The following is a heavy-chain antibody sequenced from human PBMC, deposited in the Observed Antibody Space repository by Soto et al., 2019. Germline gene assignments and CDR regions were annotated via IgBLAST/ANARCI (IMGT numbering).Heavy chain of an antibody. Sequence: QVQLVQSGAEVKKPGSSVKVSCKASGGTFSSYAISWVRQAPGQGLEWMGGIIPIFGTANCAQKFQGRVTITADESTSTAYMELSSLRSEDTAVYYCAREGNCGGDCGGAFDIWGQGTMVTVSS. V-gene: IGHV1-69*12. D-gene: IGHD2-21*02. CDR3: AREGNCGGDCGGAFDI. CDR1: GGTFSSYA. J-gene: IGHJ3*02. CDR2: IIPIFGTA.